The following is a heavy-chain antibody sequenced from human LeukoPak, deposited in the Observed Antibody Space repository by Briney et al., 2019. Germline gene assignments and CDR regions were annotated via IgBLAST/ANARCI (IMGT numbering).Heavy chain of an antibody. CDR3: ARGPKYDFWSGYPYYFDY. J-gene: IGHJ4*02. CDR2: IYPGDSDT. CDR1: GYSFTSYW. D-gene: IGHD3-3*01. Sequence: GESLKISCKGPGYSFTSYWIGWVRQMPGKGLEWMGIIYPGDSDTRYSPSFQGQVTISADKSISTAYLQWSSLKASGTAMYYCARGPKYDFWSGYPYYFDYWGQGTLVTVSS. V-gene: IGHV5-51*01.